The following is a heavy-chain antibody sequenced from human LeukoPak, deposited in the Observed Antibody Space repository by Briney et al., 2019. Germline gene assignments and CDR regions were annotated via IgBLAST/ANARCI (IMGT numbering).Heavy chain of an antibody. Sequence: GGSLRLSCAASGFTFSSYSMNWVRQAPGKGLEWVSSISSSSSYIYYADSVKGRFTISRDNAKNSLYLQMNSLRAEDTAVYYCARGTDGYPSGLRNYMDVWGKGTTVTVSS. V-gene: IGHV3-21*01. D-gene: IGHD5-24*01. J-gene: IGHJ6*03. CDR2: ISSSSSYI. CDR3: ARGTDGYPSGLRNYMDV. CDR1: GFTFSSYS.